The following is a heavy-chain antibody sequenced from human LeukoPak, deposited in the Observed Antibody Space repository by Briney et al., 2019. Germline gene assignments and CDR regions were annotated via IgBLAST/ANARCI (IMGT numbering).Heavy chain of an antibody. J-gene: IGHJ4*02. CDR1: GYTFTSYG. CDR3: ARDLLVGAPYY. Sequence: GASVKVSCKASGYTFTSYGISWVRQAPGQGLEWMGWISAYNGNTNYAQKLQGRVTMTTATSTRTAYMELRSLRSGDTAVYYCARDLLVGAPYYWGQGTLVTVSS. D-gene: IGHD1-26*01. V-gene: IGHV1-18*01. CDR2: ISAYNGNT.